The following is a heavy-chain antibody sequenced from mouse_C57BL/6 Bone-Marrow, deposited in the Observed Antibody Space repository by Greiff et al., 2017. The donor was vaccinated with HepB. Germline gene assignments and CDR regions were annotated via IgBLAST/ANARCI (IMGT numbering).Heavy chain of an antibody. CDR1: GFNIKDYY. Sequence: VHVKQSGAELVKPGASVKLSCTASGFNIKDYYMHWVKQRTEQGLEWIGRIDPEDGETKYAPKFQGKATITADTSSNTAYLQLSSLTSEDTAVYYCAKFPFHYYGSSYGYFDVWGTGTTVTVSS. J-gene: IGHJ1*03. V-gene: IGHV14-2*01. CDR3: AKFPFHYYGSSYGYFDV. CDR2: IDPEDGET. D-gene: IGHD1-1*01.